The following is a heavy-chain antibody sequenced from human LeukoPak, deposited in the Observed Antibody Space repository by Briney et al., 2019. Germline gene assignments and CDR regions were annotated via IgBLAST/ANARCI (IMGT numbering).Heavy chain of an antibody. J-gene: IGHJ4*02. CDR1: GFTFSSYE. CDR3: ASYSYGYRSLDY. D-gene: IGHD5-18*01. V-gene: IGHV3-48*03. CDR2: ISSSGSTI. Sequence: QPGGSLRLSCVASGFTFSSYEMNWVRQAPGKGLEWVSYISSSGSTIYYADSVKGRFTISRDNAKNSLYLQMNSLRAEDTAVYYCASYSYGYRSLDYWGQGTLVTVSS.